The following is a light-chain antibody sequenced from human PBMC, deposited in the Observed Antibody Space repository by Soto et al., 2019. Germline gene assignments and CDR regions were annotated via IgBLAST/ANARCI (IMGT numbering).Light chain of an antibody. Sequence: EIVMTQSPATLSVFPGERATLSCRASQSVSSNLAWYQQKPGQAPTLLIYGASARATGIPARFSGSGSGTEFTLTISSLQSEDFAVYYCQQYNNWPPFTFGPGTKVDIK. J-gene: IGKJ3*01. CDR1: QSVSSN. CDR3: QQYNNWPPFT. CDR2: GAS. V-gene: IGKV3-15*01.